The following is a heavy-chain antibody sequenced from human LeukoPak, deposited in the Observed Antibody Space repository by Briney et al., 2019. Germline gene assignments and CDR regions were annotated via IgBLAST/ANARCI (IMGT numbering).Heavy chain of an antibody. J-gene: IGHJ4*02. CDR2: IYHSAST. D-gene: IGHD6-6*01. CDR3: ASRIAAGDFDY. Sequence: SETLSLTCTVSGYYISSAYYWGWIRQPPGKGLEWIGSIYHSASTYYNPSLKSRVTISVDKSKNHFSLKLSSVPAADTAVYYCASRIAAGDFDYWGQGTLVTVSS. CDR1: GYYISSAYY. V-gene: IGHV4-38-2*02.